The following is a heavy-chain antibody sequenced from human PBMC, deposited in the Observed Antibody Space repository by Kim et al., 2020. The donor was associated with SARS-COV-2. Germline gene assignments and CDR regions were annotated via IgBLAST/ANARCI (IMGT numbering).Heavy chain of an antibody. V-gene: IGHV4-39*01. CDR3: ARPYYYGSGSYDGFDP. Sequence: SLTSRVTIAADTSRTQFSLRLSSVTAADTAIYYCARPYYYGSGSYDGFDPWGQGTLVTVSS. D-gene: IGHD3-10*01. J-gene: IGHJ5*02.